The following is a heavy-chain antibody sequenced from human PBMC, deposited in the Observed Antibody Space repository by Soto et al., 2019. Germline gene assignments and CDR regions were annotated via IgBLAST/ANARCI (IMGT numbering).Heavy chain of an antibody. CDR3: ATMGTPATGLYFFDY. J-gene: IGHJ4*02. V-gene: IGHV4-30-4*01. D-gene: IGHD2-15*01. CDR1: GGSISSGNYY. CDR2: ISHSGST. Sequence: QVQLQESGPGLVKPSQTLSLTCTVSGGSISSGNYYWRWIRQPPGKGLEWIGFISHSGSTYYSTSLKSRVTISVDTSKSQSSLNLSFVTAADTAVYYCATMGTPATGLYFFDYWGQGSLVTVSS.